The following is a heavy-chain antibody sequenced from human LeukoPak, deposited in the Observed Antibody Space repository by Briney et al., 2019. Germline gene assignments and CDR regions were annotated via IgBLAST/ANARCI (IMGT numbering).Heavy chain of an antibody. CDR1: GFTFGSYN. CDR3: ARGEFRYYFDY. CDR2: IYSGGST. Sequence: GGSLRLSCAASGFTFGSYNMNWVRQAPGKGLEWVSVIYSGGSTYYADSVKGRFTISRDNSKNKLYLQMNSLRAEDTAVYYCARGEFRYYFDYWGQGTLVTVSS. J-gene: IGHJ4*02. V-gene: IGHV3-66*01. D-gene: IGHD2-21*01.